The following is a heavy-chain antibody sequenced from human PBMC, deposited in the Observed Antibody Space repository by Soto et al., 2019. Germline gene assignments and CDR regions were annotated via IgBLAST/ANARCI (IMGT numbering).Heavy chain of an antibody. CDR2: IWYDGSNK. V-gene: IGHV3-33*01. D-gene: IGHD3-10*01. CDR3: ARDKEVERTGSYYYGMDV. J-gene: IGHJ6*02. CDR1: GFTFSSYG. Sequence: QVQLVESGGGVVQPGRSLRLSCAASGFTFSSYGMHWVRQAPGKGLEWVAVIWYDGSNKYYEDSVKGRFTISRDNSKNTLYLQMNSLRAEDTAVYYCARDKEVERTGSYYYGMDVWGQGTTVTVSS.